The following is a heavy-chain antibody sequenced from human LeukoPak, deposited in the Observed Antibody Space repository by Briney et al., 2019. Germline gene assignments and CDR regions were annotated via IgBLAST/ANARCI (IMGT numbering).Heavy chain of an antibody. D-gene: IGHD3-3*01. Sequence: GGSLRLSCAASGFTFSRYEMNWVRQAPGKGLEWVSYISSSGSPISCADSVKGRFTISRDNAKNTLNLQMDSLRVEDTAIYYCTRDLRSGYFDYWGQGTLVTVSS. CDR3: TRDLRSGYFDY. J-gene: IGHJ4*02. CDR1: GFTFSRYE. CDR2: ISSSGSPI. V-gene: IGHV3-48*03.